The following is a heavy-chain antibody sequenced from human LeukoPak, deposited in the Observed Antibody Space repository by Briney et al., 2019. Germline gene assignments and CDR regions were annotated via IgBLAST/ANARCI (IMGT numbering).Heavy chain of an antibody. CDR3: ARDRGYGDLYFDY. J-gene: IGHJ4*02. V-gene: IGHV4-30-4*01. D-gene: IGHD4-17*01. CDR2: IYYSGST. Sequence: GYIYYSGSTYYNPSLKSRVTISVDTSKNQFSLKLSSVTAADTAVYYCARDRGYGDLYFDYWGQGTLVTVSS.